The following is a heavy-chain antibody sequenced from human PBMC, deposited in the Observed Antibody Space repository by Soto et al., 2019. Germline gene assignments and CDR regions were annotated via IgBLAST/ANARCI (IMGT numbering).Heavy chain of an antibody. CDR2: IYTSGST. J-gene: IGHJ6*02. D-gene: IGHD6-13*01. Sequence: DTMALTCPVSGGSISSYCWSWIRQPAGEGLEWIGRIYTSGSTNYNPSLKSRVTMSVDTSKNQFSLKLSSVTAADTAVYYCARDVLSAAAGYYYYGMDVWGQGTTVTVSS. CDR1: GGSISSYC. V-gene: IGHV4-4*07. CDR3: ARDVLSAAAGYYYYGMDV.